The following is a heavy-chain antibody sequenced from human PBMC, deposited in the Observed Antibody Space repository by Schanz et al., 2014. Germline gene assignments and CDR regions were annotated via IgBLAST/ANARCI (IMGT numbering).Heavy chain of an antibody. J-gene: IGHJ4*02. CDR2: VSPYNGNT. CDR3: AVQYSSSWCEFDY. V-gene: IGHV1-18*03. Sequence: QVQLGQSGAEVEKPGASVKVSCKASGYTFTSYGISWVRQVPGQELEWMGWVSPYNGNTNYIQKLQGRVTMTTDTTTRKAYMEQRSIRPEDMAVEYWAVQYSSSWCEFDYWGQGTLVTVSS. CDR1: GYTFTSYG. D-gene: IGHD6-13*01.